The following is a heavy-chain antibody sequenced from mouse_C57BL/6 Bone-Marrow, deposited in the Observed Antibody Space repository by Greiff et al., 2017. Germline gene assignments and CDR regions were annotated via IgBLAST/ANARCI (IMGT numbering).Heavy chain of an antibody. J-gene: IGHJ1*03. V-gene: IGHV5-2*01. CDR3: ARRQSDAYYWYVDV. D-gene: IGHD2-3*01. CDR1: EYEFPSHD. CDR2: INSDGGST. Sequence: EVKVVESGGGLVQPGESLKLSCESNEYEFPSHDMSWVRKTPEKRLELVAAINSDGGSTYYPDTMERRFIISRYNTKKTLYLQMSSLRSEATALYYCARRQSDAYYWYVDVWGTGTTVTVSS.